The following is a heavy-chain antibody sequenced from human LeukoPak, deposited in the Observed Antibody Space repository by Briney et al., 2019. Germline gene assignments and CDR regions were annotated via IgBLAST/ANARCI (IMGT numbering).Heavy chain of an antibody. V-gene: IGHV3-7*01. Sequence: PGGSLRLSCAASGFTFTNYWMSWVRQAPGKGLEWVANIKQGGIEKYHVVSVEGRFTISRDNAKNSLYLQMNSLRAEDTAVYYCTRLRSGSAWPPNDAFDIWGQGTMVTVSS. CDR2: IKQGGIEK. CDR3: TRLRSGSAWPPNDAFDI. J-gene: IGHJ3*02. D-gene: IGHD6-19*01. CDR1: GFTFTNYW.